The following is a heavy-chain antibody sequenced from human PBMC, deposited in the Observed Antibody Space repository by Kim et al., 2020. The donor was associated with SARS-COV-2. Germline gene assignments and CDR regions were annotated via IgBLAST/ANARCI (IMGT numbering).Heavy chain of an antibody. CDR1: GFTFSSYG. J-gene: IGHJ6*02. D-gene: IGHD3-22*01. CDR3: ARIRSGSDSSGYVYYYYGMDA. Sequence: GGSLRLSCAASGFTFSSYGMHWVRQAPGKGLEWVAVIWYDGSNKYYADSVKGRFTISRDNSKNTLYLQMNSLRAEDTAVYYWARIRSGSDSSGYVYYYYGMDAWGHGTTVTVSS. V-gene: IGHV3-33*01. CDR2: IWYDGSNK.